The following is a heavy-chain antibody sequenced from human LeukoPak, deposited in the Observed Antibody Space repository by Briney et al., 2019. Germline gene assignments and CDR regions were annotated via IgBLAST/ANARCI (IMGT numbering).Heavy chain of an antibody. CDR1: GYSISSGYY. J-gene: IGHJ3*02. D-gene: IGHD5-18*01. Sequence: SETLSLTCTVSGYSISSGYYWGWIRQPPGKGLEWIGSIYHSGSTYYNPSLKSRVTISEDPSENQFSLKLSSVTAADTAVYYCARGDGTSMDNAFDIWGQGTMVTVSS. CDR2: IYHSGST. V-gene: IGHV4-38-2*02. CDR3: ARGDGTSMDNAFDI.